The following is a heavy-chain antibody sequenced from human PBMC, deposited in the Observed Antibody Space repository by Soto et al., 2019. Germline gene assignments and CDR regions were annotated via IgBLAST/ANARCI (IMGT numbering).Heavy chain of an antibody. CDR3: AKGYDWGVGYLDY. D-gene: IGHD5-12*01. V-gene: IGHV3-30*18. CDR2: ISYHGDNK. J-gene: IGHJ4*02. CDR1: GFTFSTYG. Sequence: QVQLVESGGGVVQPGRSLRLSCAASGFTFSTYGMHWVRQAPGKGLEWVAGISYHGDNKYYADSVKGRFTISRDNSKNTLYLQMNSLRPEDTAVYYCAKGYDWGVGYLDYWGQGTLVTVSS.